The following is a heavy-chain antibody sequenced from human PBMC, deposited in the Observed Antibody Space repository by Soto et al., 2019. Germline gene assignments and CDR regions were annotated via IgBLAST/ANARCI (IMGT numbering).Heavy chain of an antibody. J-gene: IGHJ4*02. CDR1: GNTVPNYA. CDR3: ARDDSGFSGSHYIDYFNY. Sequence: ASVKVSCKASGNTVPNYAIHWVRQAPGQRLEWMGWINGGNGNTYYSKHFQGRVTFTRDTSAGTVYMQLSSLTSEDTAVYYCARDDSGFSGSHYIDYFNYWGQGALDTVSS. V-gene: IGHV1-3*01. D-gene: IGHD1-26*01. CDR2: INGGNGNT.